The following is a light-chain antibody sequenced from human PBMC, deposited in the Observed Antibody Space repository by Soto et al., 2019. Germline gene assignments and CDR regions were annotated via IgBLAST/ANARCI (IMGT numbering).Light chain of an antibody. V-gene: IGKV2-28*01. Sequence: DIVMTQSPLSLPVTPGEPASISCRSSQSLLHSNGYNYLDWYLQKPGQSPQLLIYLGSSRASGVPDRVSGSGSGTDFTLKISRVEAEDVGVYYCMEALQSPLTFGGGTKVEIK. CDR1: QSLLHSNGYNY. J-gene: IGKJ4*01. CDR2: LGS. CDR3: MEALQSPLT.